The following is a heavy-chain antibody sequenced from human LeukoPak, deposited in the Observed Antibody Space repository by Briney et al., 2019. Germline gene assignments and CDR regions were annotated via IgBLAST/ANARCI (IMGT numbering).Heavy chain of an antibody. CDR2: ISSSGSTI. CDR3: AKDNSYSSGWYGAFDI. D-gene: IGHD6-19*01. CDR1: GFTFSSYE. J-gene: IGHJ3*02. V-gene: IGHV3-48*03. Sequence: GGSLRLSCAVSGFTFSSYEMNWVRQAPGRGLEWVSYISSSGSTIYYADSVKGRFTISRDNAKNSLYLQMNSLRAEDMALYYCAKDNSYSSGWYGAFDIWGQGTMVTVSS.